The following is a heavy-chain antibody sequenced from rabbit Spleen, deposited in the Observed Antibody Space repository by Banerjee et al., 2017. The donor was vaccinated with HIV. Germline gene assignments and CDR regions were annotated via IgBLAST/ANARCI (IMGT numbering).Heavy chain of an antibody. J-gene: IGHJ6*01. CDR3: ARDAASSFSSYGMDL. Sequence: EESGGGLVQPEGSLTLTCKASGFSFSSNWICWVRQAPGKGLEWIACIDTNDGDTDYANWPKGRFTISKTSSTTVTLQMTSLTAADTATYFCARDAASSFSSYGMDLWGPGTLVTVS. CDR2: IDTNDGDT. D-gene: IGHD8-1*01. V-gene: IGHV1S45*01. CDR1: GFSFSSNW.